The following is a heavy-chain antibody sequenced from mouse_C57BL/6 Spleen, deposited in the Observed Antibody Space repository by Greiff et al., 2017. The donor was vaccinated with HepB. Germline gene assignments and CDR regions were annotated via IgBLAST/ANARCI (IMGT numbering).Heavy chain of an antibody. CDR2: IYPGSGST. CDR3: AREFPGQLQAGFAY. CDR1: GYTFTSYW. D-gene: IGHD3-3*01. J-gene: IGHJ3*01. V-gene: IGHV1-55*01. Sequence: VQLQQPGAELVKPGASVKMSCKASGYTFTSYWITWVKQRPGQGLEWIGDIYPGSGSTNYNEKFKSKATLTVDTSSSTAYMQLSSLTSEDSAVYYCAREFPGQLQAGFAYWGQGTLVTVSA.